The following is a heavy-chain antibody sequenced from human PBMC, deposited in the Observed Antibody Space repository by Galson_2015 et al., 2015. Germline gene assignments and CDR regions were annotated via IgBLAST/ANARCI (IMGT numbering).Heavy chain of an antibody. CDR2: IKQDGSEK. D-gene: IGHD2-2*01. CDR3: AREQQDCSSTSCPEELFDY. J-gene: IGHJ4*02. CDR1: GFTFSSYW. V-gene: IGHV3-7*03. Sequence: SLRLSCAASGFTFSSYWMSWVRQAPGKGLEWVANIKQDGSEKYYVDSVKGRFTISRDNAKNSLYLQMNSLRAEDTAVYYCAREQQDCSSTSCPEELFDYWGQGTLVTVSS.